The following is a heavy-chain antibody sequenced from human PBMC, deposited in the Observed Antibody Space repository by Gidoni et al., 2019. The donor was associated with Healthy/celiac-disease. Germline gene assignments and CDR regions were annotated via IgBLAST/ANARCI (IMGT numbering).Heavy chain of an antibody. CDR2: ISGSGGST. CDR1: GFTFSSYA. CDR3: ANLARLKPGGPIAVAGTEEDY. J-gene: IGHJ4*02. Sequence: EVQLLESGGGLVQPGGSLRLSCAASGFTFSSYAMSWVRQAPGKGPGWVSAISGSGGSTYYADAVKGRFTISRDNSKNTLYLQMNSLRAEDTAVYYCANLARLKPGGPIAVAGTEEDYWGQGTLVTVSS. D-gene: IGHD6-19*01. V-gene: IGHV3-23*01.